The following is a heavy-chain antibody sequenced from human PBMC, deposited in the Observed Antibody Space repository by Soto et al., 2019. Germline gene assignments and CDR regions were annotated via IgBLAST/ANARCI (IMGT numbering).Heavy chain of an antibody. CDR3: ARASIAAAGYYFDY. CDR2: IYSGGST. J-gene: IGHJ4*02. D-gene: IGHD6-13*01. CDR1: GFTVSTNY. V-gene: IGHV3-53*01. Sequence: EVQLVESGGGLIQPGGSLRLSCAASGFTVSTNYMSWVRQAPGKGLEWVSVIYSGGSTYYGDSVKGRFTISRDNSKNTLDLQMNSLRVEDTAVYYCARASIAAAGYYFDYWGQGTLVTVCS.